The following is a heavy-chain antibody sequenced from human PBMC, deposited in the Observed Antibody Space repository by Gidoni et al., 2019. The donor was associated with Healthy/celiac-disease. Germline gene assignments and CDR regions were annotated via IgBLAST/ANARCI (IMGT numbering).Heavy chain of an antibody. V-gene: IGHV4-39*01. CDR3: ARHQARVYGSGFDY. CDR1: GGSISSSSYY. J-gene: IGHJ4*02. Sequence: QLQLQVSGPGLVKPSETLSLTCTVPGGSISSSSYYWGWIRQPPGKGLEWIGSIYYSGSTYYNPSLKSRVTISVDTSKNQFSLKLSSVTAADTAVYYCARHQARVYGSGFDYWGQGTLVTVSS. CDR2: IYYSGST. D-gene: IGHD3-10*01.